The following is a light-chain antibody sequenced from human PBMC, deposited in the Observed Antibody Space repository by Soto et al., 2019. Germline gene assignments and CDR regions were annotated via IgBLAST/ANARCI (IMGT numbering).Light chain of an antibody. Sequence: EIVLTQSPGTLSLSPGERATLSCRASQSVSSSYLAWYQQKPGQPPRLLIYGASSRATGIPDRFSGSGSGTDFTLTISRLEPEDFAVYYRQQYGSSITFGQGTRLEIK. V-gene: IGKV3-20*01. CDR3: QQYGSSIT. CDR1: QSVSSSY. CDR2: GAS. J-gene: IGKJ5*01.